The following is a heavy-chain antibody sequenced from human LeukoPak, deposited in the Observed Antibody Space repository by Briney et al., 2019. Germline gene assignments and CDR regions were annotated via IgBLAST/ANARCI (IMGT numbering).Heavy chain of an antibody. Sequence: SETLTLTCAVYGGSFSGYYWSWIRQPPGKGLEWIGEINHSGSTNYNPSLKSRVTISVDTSKNQFSLKLSSVTAADTAVYDCARVPVRLLRFLEWSPAGYYYYMDVWGKGTTVTVSS. CDR2: INHSGST. V-gene: IGHV4-34*01. CDR1: GGSFSGYY. CDR3: ARVPVRLLRFLEWSPAGYYYYMDV. J-gene: IGHJ6*03. D-gene: IGHD3-3*01.